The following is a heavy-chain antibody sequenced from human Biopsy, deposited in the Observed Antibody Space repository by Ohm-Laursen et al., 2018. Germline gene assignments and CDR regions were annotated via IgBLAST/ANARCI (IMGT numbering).Heavy chain of an antibody. CDR3: AKGRVGNSGSLDI. CDR1: GFTFSIEW. V-gene: IGHV3-23*01. CDR2: ITVSADTT. Sequence: SLRLSCAASGFTFSIEWMSWVRQAPGKGLEWVSAITVSADTTYYADSVRGRFTVSRDNSQNTLYLQMNSLRAEDTAIYYCAKGRVGNSGSLDIWGHGTMVTVSS. D-gene: IGHD1-1*01. J-gene: IGHJ3*02.